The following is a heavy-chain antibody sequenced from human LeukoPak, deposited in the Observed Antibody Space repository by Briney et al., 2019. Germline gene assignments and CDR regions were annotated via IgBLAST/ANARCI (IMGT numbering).Heavy chain of an antibody. CDR2: SYHSGST. J-gene: IGHJ3*02. V-gene: IGHV4-4*02. CDR1: GVSISSSNW. CDR3: ARAPYCSGGSCYSTAEDAFDI. Sequence: ASGTLSLTCAVSGVSISSSNWSRWGRQPPEKLLEGIGVSYHSGSTNYTESLKSRVTISVDKSKNQFYLKLSTLSAADTAVYYCARAPYCSGGSCYSTAEDAFDIWGQGTMVTVSS. D-gene: IGHD2-15*01.